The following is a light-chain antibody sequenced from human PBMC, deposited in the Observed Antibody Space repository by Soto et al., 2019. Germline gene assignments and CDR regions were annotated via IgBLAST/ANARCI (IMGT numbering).Light chain of an antibody. CDR1: QSVSDY. CDR3: QQRYNWSPYT. J-gene: IGKJ2*01. Sequence: EIFLTQSPATLSVSPRQRSTLSASSSQSVSDYLAWYQQKPGQAPRLLIYDASNRATGIPARFSGSGSGTDFTLTISSLEPEDSAVYYCQQRYNWSPYTFGQGTKVDI. CDR2: DAS. V-gene: IGKV3-11*01.